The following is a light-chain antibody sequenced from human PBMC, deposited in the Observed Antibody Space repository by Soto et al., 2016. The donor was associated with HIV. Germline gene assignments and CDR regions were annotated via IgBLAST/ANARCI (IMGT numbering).Light chain of an antibody. CDR1: QSISTY. CDR2: DAS. CDR3: QQSYSTPLT. V-gene: IGKV1-39*01. Sequence: DIQMTQSPSSLSLSIYLTCRASQSISTYLHWYQQKPGRAPKLLIYDASSLQSGVPSRFSGRGSGTDFTLTISSLQPEDFATYYCQQSYSTPLTFGGGTKVEIK. J-gene: IGKJ4*01.